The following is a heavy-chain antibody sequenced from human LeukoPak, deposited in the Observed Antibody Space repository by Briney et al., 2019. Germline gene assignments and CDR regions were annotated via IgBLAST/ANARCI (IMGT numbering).Heavy chain of an antibody. V-gene: IGHV1-24*01. CDR3: ATVAAARGWGYGMDV. D-gene: IGHD6-13*01. CDR1: GYILTELS. CDR2: FDPEGGET. J-gene: IGHJ6*02. Sequence: ASVKVSCKVSGYILTELSMQWVRQAPGKGLEWMGGFDPEGGETIYAQKFQGRVTMTEDTSTDTAYMELSGLRSEDTAVYYCATVAAARGWGYGMDVWGQGTTVTVSS.